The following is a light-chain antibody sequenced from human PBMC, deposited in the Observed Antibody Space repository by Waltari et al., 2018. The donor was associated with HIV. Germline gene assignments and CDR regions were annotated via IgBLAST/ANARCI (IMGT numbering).Light chain of an antibody. CDR3: LTYVSKTSTWQ. J-gene: IGLJ3*02. Sequence: QSALTQPASVSGNPGQSVTITCTGTAIDIGNYNLASWFQQHPGKAPKLLIYDVSKRPSGVSSRFSGSKSGYFTSLTISGLLTEDESSYYCLTYVSKTSTWQFGGGTYLTV. CDR1: AIDIGNYNL. V-gene: IGLV2-23*02. CDR2: DVS.